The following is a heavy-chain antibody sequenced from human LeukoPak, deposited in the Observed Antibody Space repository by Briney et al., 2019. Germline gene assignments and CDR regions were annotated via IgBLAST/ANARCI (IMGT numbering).Heavy chain of an antibody. J-gene: IGHJ3*01. CDR3: ASSGPVIPGADFDV. D-gene: IGHD2-2*02. CDR2: IKQDGSEI. Sequence: GGSLRLSCTGSGFTFSNYWMAWFRQAPGKGLEWVANIKQDGSEIYHVDSVKGRFTISRDNAKNSLYLQMNSLRAEDTAVYYCASSGPVIPGADFDVWGQGTMVTVSS. CDR1: GFTFSNYW. V-gene: IGHV3-7*01.